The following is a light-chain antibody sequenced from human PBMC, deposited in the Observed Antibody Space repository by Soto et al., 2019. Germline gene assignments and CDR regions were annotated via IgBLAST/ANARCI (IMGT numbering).Light chain of an antibody. J-gene: IGLJ3*02. CDR3: QSYDSSLSSWV. V-gene: IGLV1-40*01. CDR1: SSNIGAGYD. CDR2: GNT. Sequence: QSVLTQPPSVSGAPGQRVSISCTGSSSNIGAGYDVHWYQQLPGTAPKLLIYGNTNRPSGVPDRFSGYKSGTSASLAITGLKAEDEAGYYCQSYDSSLSSWVFGGGTKLTVL.